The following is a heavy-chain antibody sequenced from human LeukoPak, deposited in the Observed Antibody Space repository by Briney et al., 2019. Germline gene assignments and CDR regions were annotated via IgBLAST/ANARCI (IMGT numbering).Heavy chain of an antibody. CDR2: ISGSGGST. CDR1: GFTFSSYG. Sequence: GGSLRLSCAASGFTFSSYGMSWVRQAPGKGLEWVSAISGSGGSTYYADSVKGRFTISRDNSKNTLYLQMNSLRAEDTAVYYCAKDVPYYYDSSGIYWGQGTVVTVSS. V-gene: IGHV3-23*01. CDR3: AKDVPYYYDSSGIY. D-gene: IGHD3-22*01. J-gene: IGHJ4*02.